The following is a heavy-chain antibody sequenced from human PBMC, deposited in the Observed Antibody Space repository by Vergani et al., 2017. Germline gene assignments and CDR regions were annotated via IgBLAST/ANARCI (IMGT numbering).Heavy chain of an antibody. D-gene: IGHD3-10*01. CDR1: GYTFTSYY. CDR3: ARDPGEYYYGSGSYSYGMDV. V-gene: IGHV1-46*01. Sequence: QVQLVQSGAEVKKPGASVKVSCKASGYTFTSYYMHWVRQAPGQGLEWMGIINPSGGSTSYAQKFQGRVTMTRDTSTSTVYMELSSLRSEDTAVYYCARDPGEYYYGSGSYSYGMDVWGQGTTVTVSS. CDR2: INPSGGST. J-gene: IGHJ6*02.